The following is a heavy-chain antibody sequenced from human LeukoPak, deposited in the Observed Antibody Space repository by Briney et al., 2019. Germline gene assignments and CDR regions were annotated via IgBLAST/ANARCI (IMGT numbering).Heavy chain of an antibody. CDR1: GFTFSSYW. Sequence: SGGSLRLSCAASGFTFSSYWMSWVRQAPGKGLEWVANIKQDGSEKYYVDSVKGRFTISRDNAKNSLYLQMNSLRAEDTAVYYCARDRGFGELFFDYWGQGTLVTVSS. V-gene: IGHV3-7*01. J-gene: IGHJ4*02. CDR3: ARDRGFGELFFDY. D-gene: IGHD3-10*01. CDR2: IKQDGSEK.